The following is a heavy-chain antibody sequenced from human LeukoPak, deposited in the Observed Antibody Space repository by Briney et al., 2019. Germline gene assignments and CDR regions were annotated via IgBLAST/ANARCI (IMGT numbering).Heavy chain of an antibody. CDR3: ARDWIRYCSSTSCYPSDY. V-gene: IGHV1-18*01. J-gene: IGHJ4*02. Sequence: ASVNVSCKASGYTFTSYGISWVRQAPGQGLEWMGWISAYNGNTNYAQKLQGRVTMTTDTSTSTAYMELRSLRSDDTAVYYCARDWIRYCSSTSCYPSDYWGQGTLVTVSS. CDR1: GYTFTSYG. CDR2: ISAYNGNT. D-gene: IGHD2-2*01.